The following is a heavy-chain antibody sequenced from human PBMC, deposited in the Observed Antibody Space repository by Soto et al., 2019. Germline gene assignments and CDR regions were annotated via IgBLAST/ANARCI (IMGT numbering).Heavy chain of an antibody. CDR3: ARVPSP. CDR1: GGTINSAGYS. Sequence: SESIYLTCAVSGGTINSAGYSWSWIRQPPGKGLEWIGYIYHSGSTYYNPSLKSRVTISVDRSKNQFSLKLSSVTAADTAVYYCARVPSPWGQGTLVTVSS. V-gene: IGHV4-30-2*01. CDR2: IYHSGST. J-gene: IGHJ5*02.